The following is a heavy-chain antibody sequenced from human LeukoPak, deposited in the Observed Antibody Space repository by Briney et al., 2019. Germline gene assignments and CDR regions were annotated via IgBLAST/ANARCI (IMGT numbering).Heavy chain of an antibody. J-gene: IGHJ4*02. CDR1: GFTFSSYW. D-gene: IGHD3-10*01. Sequence: GGSLRLSCAASGFTFSSYWMHWVRQAPGKGLVWVSRINSDGSSTSYADSVKGRFTISRDNTKNSLYLQMNSLRAEDTAVYYCARDGGATLVRGVITFDYWGQGTLVTVSS. V-gene: IGHV3-74*01. CDR3: ARDGGATLVRGVITFDY. CDR2: INSDGSST.